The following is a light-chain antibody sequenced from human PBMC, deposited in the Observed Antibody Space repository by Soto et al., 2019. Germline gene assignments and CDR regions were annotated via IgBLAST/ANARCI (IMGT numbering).Light chain of an antibody. J-gene: IGLJ1*01. CDR1: RSDVGGDDL. V-gene: IGLV2-8*01. Sequence: QSALTQPPSASGSPGQSVTISCTGSRSDVGGDDLVSWYQQRPGKAPQLIISAVNKRPSGVPDRFSGSKSGNTASLTVSGLQAEDEAEYYCSSYTNINTRACVFGTGTKLTVL. CDR2: AVN. CDR3: SSYTNINTRACV.